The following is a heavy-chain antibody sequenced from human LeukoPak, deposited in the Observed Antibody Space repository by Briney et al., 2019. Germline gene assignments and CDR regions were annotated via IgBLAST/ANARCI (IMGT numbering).Heavy chain of an antibody. J-gene: IGHJ5*02. CDR2: ISSSSSYI. V-gene: IGHV3-21*01. CDR1: GFTFSSYS. Sequence: GGSLRLSCAASGFTFSSYSMNWVRQAPGKGLEWVSSISSSSSYIYYADSVKGRFTISRDNAKNSLYLQMNSLRAEDTAVYYCARAPRYCSSTSCYDWFDPWGQGTLVTVSS. CDR3: ARAPRYCSSTSCYDWFDP. D-gene: IGHD2-2*01.